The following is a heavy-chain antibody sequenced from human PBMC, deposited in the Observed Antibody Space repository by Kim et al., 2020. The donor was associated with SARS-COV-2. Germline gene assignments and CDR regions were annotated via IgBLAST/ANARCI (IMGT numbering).Heavy chain of an antibody. V-gene: IGHV3-21*01. CDR3: ARAFDINGYYFDY. J-gene: IGHJ4*02. D-gene: IGHD3-22*01. Sequence: YADSVKGRFTISRDNAKNSLYLQMNSLRAEDTAVYYCARAFDINGYYFDYWGQGTLVTVSS.